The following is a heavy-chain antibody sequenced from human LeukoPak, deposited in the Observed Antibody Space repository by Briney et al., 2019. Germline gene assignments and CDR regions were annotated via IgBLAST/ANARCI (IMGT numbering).Heavy chain of an antibody. D-gene: IGHD3-10*01. V-gene: IGHV1-24*01. CDR3: ATPSAITMVRGVISPSFRY. Sequence: GASVKVSCKASGYTFTSYDINWVRQAPGKGLEWMGGFDPEDGETIYAQKFQGRVTMTEDTSTDTAYMELSSLRSEDTAVYYCATPSAITMVRGVISPSFRYWGQGTLVTVSS. J-gene: IGHJ4*02. CDR2: FDPEDGET. CDR1: GYTFTSYD.